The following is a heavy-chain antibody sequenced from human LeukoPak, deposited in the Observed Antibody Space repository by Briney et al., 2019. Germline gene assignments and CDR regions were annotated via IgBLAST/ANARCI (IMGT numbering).Heavy chain of an antibody. J-gene: IGHJ6*02. D-gene: IGHD3-9*01. CDR1: GGSFSAYY. CDR2: INHSGST. CDR3: ARDQPTYDYDILTGYPPGGMDV. Sequence: SETLSLTCAVYGGSFSAYYWSWIRQPPGKGLEWIWEINHSGSTNYNPSLKSRVTISVDTSKNQFSLKLSSVTAADTAVYYCARDQPTYDYDILTGYPPGGMDVWGQGTTVTVSS. V-gene: IGHV4-34*01.